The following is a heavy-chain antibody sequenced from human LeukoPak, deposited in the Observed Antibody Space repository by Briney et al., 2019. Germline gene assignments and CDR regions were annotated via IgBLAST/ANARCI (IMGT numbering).Heavy chain of an antibody. D-gene: IGHD3-22*01. V-gene: IGHV3-23*01. CDR1: GFIFNNAW. CDR2: ISDSGGRT. J-gene: IGHJ4*02. Sequence: PGGSLRLSCAASGFIFNNAWMSWVRLAPGKGLEWVAGISDSGGRTNYADSVKGRFTISRDNPKNTLYLQMNSLRAEDTAVYFCAKRGVVIRVILVGFHKEAYYFDSWGQGALVTVSS. CDR3: AKRGVVIRVILVGFHKEAYYFDS.